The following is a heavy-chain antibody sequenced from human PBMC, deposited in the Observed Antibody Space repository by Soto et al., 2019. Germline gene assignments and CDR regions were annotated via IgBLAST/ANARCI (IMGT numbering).Heavy chain of an antibody. CDR3: ARRGMLYYFDY. CDR1: GGSFSGYY. J-gene: IGHJ4*02. V-gene: IGHV4-34*01. CDR2: INHSGST. Sequence: QVQLQQWGAGLLKPSETLSLTCAVYGGSFSGYYWSWIRQPPGKGLEWIGEINHSGSTNYNPSLKSRVTISVDTSKSQFSLKLSSVTAADTAVYYCARRGMLYYFDYWGQGTLVTVSS. D-gene: IGHD3-16*01.